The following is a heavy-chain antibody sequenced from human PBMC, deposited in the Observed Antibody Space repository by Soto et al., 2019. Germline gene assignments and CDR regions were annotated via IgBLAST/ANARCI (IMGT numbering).Heavy chain of an antibody. CDR2: INHSGST. CDR1: GRSFSGYY. J-gene: IGHJ6*02. CDR3: ASTWIQLWFGSPHGMDV. D-gene: IGHD5-18*01. V-gene: IGHV4-34*01. Sequence: QVQLQQWGAGLLKPSETLSLTCAVYGRSFSGYYWSWIRQPPGKGLEWIGEINHSGSTNYNPSLKSRVTISVDTSKNQFSLKLSSVTAADTAVYYCASTWIQLWFGSPHGMDVWGQGTTVTVSS.